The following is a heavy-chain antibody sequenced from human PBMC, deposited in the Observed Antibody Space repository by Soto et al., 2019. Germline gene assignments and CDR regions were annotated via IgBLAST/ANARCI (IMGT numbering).Heavy chain of an antibody. CDR2: IYDSVNT. Sequence: SETLSLTCTVSGDSLSSGGHYWSWIRQHPGKGLEWIGHIYDSVNTYYSPSLRSRVTISADMSKNQFSLNLRSVTAADTAVYYCARVDHRGYFAIWNGYWGQGTLVTVSS. CDR1: GDSLSSGGHY. J-gene: IGHJ4*02. V-gene: IGHV4-31*03. D-gene: IGHD3-3*01. CDR3: ARVDHRGYFAIWNGY.